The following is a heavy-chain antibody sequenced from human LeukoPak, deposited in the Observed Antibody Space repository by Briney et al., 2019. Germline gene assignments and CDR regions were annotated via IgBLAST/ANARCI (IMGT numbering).Heavy chain of an antibody. D-gene: IGHD2-2*01. V-gene: IGHV1-2*02. Sequence: ASVKVSCKASGYTFTGYYTHWVRQAPGQGLEWMGWINPNSGGTNYAQKFQGRVTMTRDTSISTAYMELSRLRSDDSAVYYCAREEGSTSCYGYWGQGTLVTVSS. J-gene: IGHJ4*02. CDR1: GYTFTGYY. CDR3: AREEGSTSCYGY. CDR2: INPNSGGT.